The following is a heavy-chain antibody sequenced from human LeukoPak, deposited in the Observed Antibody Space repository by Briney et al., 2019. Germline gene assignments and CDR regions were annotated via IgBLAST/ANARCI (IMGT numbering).Heavy chain of an antibody. CDR1: GFSFSDYA. Sequence: GKSLRLSCVVSGFSFSDYAMHWFRQAPGKGLEWIAVTSYDEGNKYYADSVTGRFTISRDNSRSTLFLQMNSLRPEDTGVYYCARIEGGGSPPSVPYWGQGTRVIVSS. D-gene: IGHD1-26*01. V-gene: IGHV3-30*04. CDR2: TSYDEGNK. CDR3: ARIEGGGSPPSVPY. J-gene: IGHJ4*02.